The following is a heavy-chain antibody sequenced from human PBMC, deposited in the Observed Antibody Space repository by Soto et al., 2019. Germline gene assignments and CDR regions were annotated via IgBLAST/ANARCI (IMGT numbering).Heavy chain of an antibody. D-gene: IGHD3-3*01. Sequence: PGGSLRLSCVASGFIFGDYYMNWIRQSPGKGLEWLSYISSSGSDAKSADSLKGRFSISRDNAKNSVYLQMNRLSAEDTAVYYCVRVRGFFGWLDWGQGTLVTVSS. CDR2: ISSSGSDA. J-gene: IGHJ1*01. V-gene: IGHV3-11*06. CDR1: GFIFGDYY. CDR3: VRVRGFFGWLD.